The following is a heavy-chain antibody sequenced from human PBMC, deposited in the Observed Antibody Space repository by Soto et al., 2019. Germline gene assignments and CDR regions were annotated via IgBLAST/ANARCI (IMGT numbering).Heavy chain of an antibody. V-gene: IGHV1-18*01. J-gene: IGHJ4*02. CDR2: ISGYNGNT. CDR1: GYTFRNYG. D-gene: IGHD6-6*01. Sequence: QVQLVQSGAEVKKPGASVKVSCKASGYTFRNYGFSWVRQAPGQGREWMGWISGYNGNTNYAERLQGRVTMTTDTSTSTAYMELKNLRYDDTAVYYCAREGQLGYWGQGTPVTVSS. CDR3: AREGQLGY.